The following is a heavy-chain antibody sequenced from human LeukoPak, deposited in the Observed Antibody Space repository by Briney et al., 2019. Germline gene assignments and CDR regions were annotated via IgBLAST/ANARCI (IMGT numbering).Heavy chain of an antibody. CDR1: GGSFSGYY. V-gene: IGHV4-34*01. Sequence: SETLSLTCAVYGGSFSGYYWSWIRQPPGKELEWIGEINHSGSTNYNPSLKSRVTISVDTSKNQFSLKLSSVTAADTAVYYCARGWYDILTGPYYFDYWGQGTLVTVSS. D-gene: IGHD3-9*01. J-gene: IGHJ4*02. CDR2: INHSGST. CDR3: ARGWYDILTGPYYFDY.